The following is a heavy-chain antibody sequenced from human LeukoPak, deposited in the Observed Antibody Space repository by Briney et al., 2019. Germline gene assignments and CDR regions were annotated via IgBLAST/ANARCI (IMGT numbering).Heavy chain of an antibody. Sequence: ASVKVSCKASGYTFTGYYMHWVRQAPGQGLEWMGWINPNSGGTNYAQKFQGRVTMTRDMSISTAYMELSRLRSDDTAVYYCARPRSDSSSWYFALWGQGTLVTVSS. D-gene: IGHD3-22*01. J-gene: IGHJ4*02. CDR1: GYTFTGYY. CDR3: ARPRSDSSSWYFAL. V-gene: IGHV1-2*02. CDR2: INPNSGGT.